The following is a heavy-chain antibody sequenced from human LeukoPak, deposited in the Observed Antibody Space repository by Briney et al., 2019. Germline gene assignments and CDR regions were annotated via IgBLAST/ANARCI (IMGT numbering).Heavy chain of an antibody. J-gene: IGHJ5*02. D-gene: IGHD2-21*02. CDR3: ARSDGPTLAYCGGDCEHWVWFDP. Sequence: ASVKVSCKASGYTFTSYGISWVRQAPGQGLEWMGWISAYNGNTNYAQKLQGRVTMTTDTSTSTAYMELRSLRSDGTGVYYCARSDGPTLAYCGGDCEHWVWFDPWGQGTLVTVSS. CDR2: ISAYNGNT. V-gene: IGHV1-18*01. CDR1: GYTFTSYG.